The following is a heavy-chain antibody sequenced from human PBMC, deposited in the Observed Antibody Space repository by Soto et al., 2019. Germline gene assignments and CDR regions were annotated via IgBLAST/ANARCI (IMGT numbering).Heavy chain of an antibody. CDR2: ISAYNGNT. V-gene: IGHV1-18*01. CDR1: GYTFTSYG. J-gene: IGHJ1*01. Sequence: GATVKVSCKASGYTFTSYGISWVRQAPGQGLEWMGWISAYNGNTNYAQKLQGRVTMTTDTSTSTAYMELRSLRSDDTAVYYCARRDDSRGYAYAEYFQHWGQGSLVTISS. D-gene: IGHD3-22*01. CDR3: ARRDDSRGYAYAEYFQH.